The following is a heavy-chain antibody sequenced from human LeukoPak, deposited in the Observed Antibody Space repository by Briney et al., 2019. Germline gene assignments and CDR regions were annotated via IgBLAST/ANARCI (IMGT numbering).Heavy chain of an antibody. CDR1: GGSISSYY. CDR3: ARARAAAGTDWFDP. Sequence: SETLSLTCTVSGGSISSYYWIWIRQPAGKGLEWIGRIYASGSTNYNPSLKSRVTMSVDTFKNQFSLKLISVTAADTAVYYCARARAAAGTDWFDPWGQGTLVTVSS. CDR2: IYASGST. D-gene: IGHD6-13*01. J-gene: IGHJ5*02. V-gene: IGHV4-4*07.